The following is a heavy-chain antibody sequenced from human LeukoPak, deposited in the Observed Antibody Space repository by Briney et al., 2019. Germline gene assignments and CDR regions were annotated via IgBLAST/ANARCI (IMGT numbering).Heavy chain of an antibody. J-gene: IGHJ4*02. CDR3: ARGVQPAYCFDY. V-gene: IGHV4-30-4*01. Sequence: PSQTLSLTCTVSGGSISSGDYYWSWIRQPPGKGLEWIGYIYYSGSTYYNPSLKSRVTISVDTSKNQFSLKLNSVTAADTAVYYCARGVQPAYCFDYWGQGTLVTVSS. CDR2: IYYSGST. CDR1: GGSISSGDYY. D-gene: IGHD2-15*01.